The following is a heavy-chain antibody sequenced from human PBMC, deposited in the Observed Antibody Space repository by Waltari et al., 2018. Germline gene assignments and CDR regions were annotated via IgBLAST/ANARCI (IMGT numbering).Heavy chain of an antibody. J-gene: IGHJ4*02. CDR1: GGHFSSYA. D-gene: IGHD3-22*01. CDR2: IIPIFGTA. Sequence: QVQLVQSGAEVKKPGSSVKVSCKASGGHFSSYAISWVRQAPGPGLEWMGGIIPIFGTANYAQKFQGKVTITADKSTSTAYMELSSLRSEDTAVYYCARGRGRDSSGYFEQGGIDYWGQGTLVTVSS. CDR3: ARGRGRDSSGYFEQGGIDY. V-gene: IGHV1-69*14.